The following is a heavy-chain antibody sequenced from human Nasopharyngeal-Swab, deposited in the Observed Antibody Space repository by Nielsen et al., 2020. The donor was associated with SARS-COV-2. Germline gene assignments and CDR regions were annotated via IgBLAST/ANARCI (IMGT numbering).Heavy chain of an antibody. CDR2: ISSSGSTI. D-gene: IGHD6-19*01. V-gene: IGHV3-48*03. CDR1: GFTFSSYE. CDR3: AKDITGYSSGWFYYYYYMDV. Sequence: SCAASGFTFSSYEMNWVRQAPGKGLEWVSYISSSGSTIYYADSVKGRFTISRDNAKNSLYLQMNSLRAEDTAVYYCAKDITGYSSGWFYYYYYMDVWGKGTTVTVSS. J-gene: IGHJ6*03.